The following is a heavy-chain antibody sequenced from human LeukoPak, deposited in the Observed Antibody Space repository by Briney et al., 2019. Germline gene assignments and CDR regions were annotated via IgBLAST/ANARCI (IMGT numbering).Heavy chain of an antibody. V-gene: IGHV4-38-2*01. J-gene: IGHJ4*02. CDR3: ARASNSGYYYFDY. CDR1: GYSISTSYY. CDR2: IHPSRDT. Sequence: LQTLSLTCGVSGYSISTSYYWGWIRQPPGKGLEWIGTIHPSRDTYYNPSLKSRVTTSLDTSKNQFSLHLSSVTAADTALYYCARASNSGYYYFDYWGQGTLVT. D-gene: IGHD3-22*01.